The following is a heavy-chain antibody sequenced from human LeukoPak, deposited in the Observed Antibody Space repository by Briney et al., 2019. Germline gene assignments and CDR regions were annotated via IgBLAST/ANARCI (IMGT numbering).Heavy chain of an antibody. J-gene: IGHJ3*02. CDR2: IHPHSGGS. D-gene: IGHD1-26*01. CDR1: GYTFNGYY. V-gene: IGHV1-2*06. Sequence: ASVKVSCKASGYTFNGYYVHWVRQAPGQGLEWMGRIHPHSGGSNSAQKFQGRVTMARDMSINTVYMELSGLRSDDTALYYCASAVPAIVIPQNGFDIWGPGTMVTVSS. CDR3: ASAVPAIVIPQNGFDI.